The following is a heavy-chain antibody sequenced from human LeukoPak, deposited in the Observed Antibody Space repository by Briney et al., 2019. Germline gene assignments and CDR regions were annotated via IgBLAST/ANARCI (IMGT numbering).Heavy chain of an antibody. J-gene: IGHJ4*02. D-gene: IGHD5-24*01. Sequence: PGGSLRPSCAASGFTFSSYSMNWVRQAPGKGLEWVSYISSSSSTIYYADSVKDRFTISRDNAKNSLYLQMNSLRAEDTAVYYCARDGRWGGFDYWGQGTLVTVSS. CDR1: GFTFSSYS. CDR3: ARDGRWGGFDY. V-gene: IGHV3-48*01. CDR2: ISSSSSTI.